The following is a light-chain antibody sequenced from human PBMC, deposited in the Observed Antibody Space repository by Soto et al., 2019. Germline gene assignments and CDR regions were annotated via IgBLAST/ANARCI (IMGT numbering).Light chain of an antibody. J-gene: IGKJ1*01. CDR3: QQYNNWPRT. Sequence: EIVLTQSPGTLSLSPGERATLSCRASQSVSGRYLAWYQQKPGQAPRLLIYGASSRATGIPDRFSGSGSGTEFTLTISSLQSEDFAVYYCQQYNNWPRTFGQGTKVDI. CDR1: QSVSGRY. CDR2: GAS. V-gene: IGKV3-20*01.